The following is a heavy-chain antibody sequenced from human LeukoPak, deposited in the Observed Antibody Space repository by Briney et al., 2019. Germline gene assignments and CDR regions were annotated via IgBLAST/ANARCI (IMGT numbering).Heavy chain of an antibody. V-gene: IGHV4-61*02. J-gene: IGHJ4*02. CDR3: ARLGTEATSYFDY. Sequence: PSQTLSLTCTVSGGSISSGDYYWSWIRQPPGKGLEWIGRIYTSGTTNYNPSLKSRVTMSVDTSQNQFSLKLNSVTAADTAVYYRARLGTEATSYFDYWGQGTLVTVSS. D-gene: IGHD1-7*01. CDR1: GGSISSGDYY. CDR2: IYTSGTT.